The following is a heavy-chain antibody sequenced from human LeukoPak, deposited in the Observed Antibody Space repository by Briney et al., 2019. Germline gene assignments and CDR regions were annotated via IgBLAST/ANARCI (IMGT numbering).Heavy chain of an antibody. CDR3: ARDASGAYWGSLGKYYYMDV. V-gene: IGHV4-30-4*08. Sequence: SQTLSLTCTVSGGSISSGDYYWSWIRQPPGKGLEWIGYIYYSGSTYYNPSLKSRVTISVDTSKNQFSLKLSSVTAADTAVYYCARDASGAYWGSLGKYYYMDVWGKGTTVTVSS. CDR2: IYYSGST. J-gene: IGHJ6*03. D-gene: IGHD7-27*01. CDR1: GGSISSGDYY.